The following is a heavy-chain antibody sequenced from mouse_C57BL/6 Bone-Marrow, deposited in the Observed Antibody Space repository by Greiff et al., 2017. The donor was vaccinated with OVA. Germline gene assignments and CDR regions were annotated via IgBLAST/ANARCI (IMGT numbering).Heavy chain of an antibody. V-gene: IGHV1-64*01. Sequence: QVQLQQPGAELVKPGASVKLSCKASGYTFTSYWMHWVKQRPGQGLEWIGMIHPNSGSTNYNEKFKSKATLTVDKSSSTAYMQLSSLTSEDSAVYYCARRDGNYVRYFDYWGQGTTLTVSS. D-gene: IGHD2-1*01. J-gene: IGHJ2*01. CDR2: IHPNSGST. CDR3: ARRDGNYVRYFDY. CDR1: GYTFTSYW.